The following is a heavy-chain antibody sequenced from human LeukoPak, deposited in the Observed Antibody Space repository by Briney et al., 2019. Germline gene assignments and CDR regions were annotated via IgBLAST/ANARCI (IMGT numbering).Heavy chain of an antibody. CDR2: IYYSGST. CDR3: ARSSDILTTDAFDI. Sequence: SETLSLTCAVSGGSISSGGYSWSWIRQPPGKGLEWIGYIYYSGSTYYNPSLKSRVIISVDTSKNQFSLKLSSVTAADTAAYYCARSSDILTTDAFDIWGQGTMVSVSS. V-gene: IGHV4-30-2*03. D-gene: IGHD3-9*01. J-gene: IGHJ3*02. CDR1: GGSISSGGYS.